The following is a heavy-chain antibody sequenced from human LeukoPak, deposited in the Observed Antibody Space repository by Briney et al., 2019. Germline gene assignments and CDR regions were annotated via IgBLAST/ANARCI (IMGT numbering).Heavy chain of an antibody. CDR3: ARGLADCSSTSCYVDY. D-gene: IGHD2-2*01. V-gene: IGHV4-34*01. J-gene: IGHJ4*02. Sequence: SETLSLTCAVYGGSFSGYYWSWVRQPPGKGLEGIGEINHSGSTNYNPSLTRGVTISVDTSKNQFSLKLSSVTAADTAVYYCARGLADCSSTSCYVDYWGQGTLVTVSS. CDR2: INHSGST. CDR1: GGSFSGYY.